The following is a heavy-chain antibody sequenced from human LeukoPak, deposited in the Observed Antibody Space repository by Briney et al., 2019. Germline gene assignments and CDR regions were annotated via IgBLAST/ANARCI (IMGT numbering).Heavy chain of an antibody. CDR3: ARVRRDSSGYYP. J-gene: IGHJ5*02. CDR1: GYTFTGYC. Sequence: ASVKVSCKASGYTFTGYCMHWVRQAPGQGLERMGWINPNSGGTNYAQKFQGRVTMTRDTSISTVYMELSRLRSDDTAVYYCARVRRDSSGYYPWGQGTLVTVSS. D-gene: IGHD3-22*01. V-gene: IGHV1-2*02. CDR2: INPNSGGT.